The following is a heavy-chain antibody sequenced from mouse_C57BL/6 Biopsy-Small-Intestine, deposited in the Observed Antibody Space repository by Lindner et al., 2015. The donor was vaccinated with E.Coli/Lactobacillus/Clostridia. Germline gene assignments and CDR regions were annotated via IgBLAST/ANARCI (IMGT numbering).Heavy chain of an antibody. J-gene: IGHJ1*01. V-gene: IGHV1-84*02. CDR1: GYTFSDYY. D-gene: IGHD1-1*01. CDR2: FNPNTGGT. Sequence: SVKVSCKASGYTFSDYYIHWVRQAPGQGLEWMGWFNPNTGGTKYAQKFQGRVTMTWDTSISTADMELSRLRTDDTAVYYCARGPNGMDFWGQGTTVTVSS. CDR3: ARGPNGMDF.